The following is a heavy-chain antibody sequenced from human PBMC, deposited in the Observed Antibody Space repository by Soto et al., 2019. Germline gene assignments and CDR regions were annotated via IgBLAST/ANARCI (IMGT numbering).Heavy chain of an antibody. CDR1: GFTISSAA. CDR3: AKDLVITMIVLAPGY. Sequence: QPGGSLTLSCAASGFTISSAALSWVRLAPGTGLGWVSAVSGSGGSAYYADSVTGRLTISRVNSNNTLYLQMNSLSPEDTAEYYGAKDLVITMIVLAPGYWGQGTLVTVSS. CDR2: VSGSGGSA. D-gene: IGHD3-22*01. J-gene: IGHJ4*02. V-gene: IGHV3-23*01.